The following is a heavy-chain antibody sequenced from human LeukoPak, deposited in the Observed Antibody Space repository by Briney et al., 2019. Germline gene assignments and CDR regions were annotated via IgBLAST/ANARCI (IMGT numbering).Heavy chain of an antibody. CDR2: IYYSGST. CDR3: AKGGYDLGYFDY. D-gene: IGHD5-12*01. J-gene: IGHJ4*02. CDR1: GGSISSYY. V-gene: IGHV4-59*01. Sequence: PSETLSLTCTVSGGSISSYYWSWIRQPPGKGLEWIGYIYYSGSTNYNPSLKSRVTISVDTSKNQFSLKLSSVTAADTAVYYCAKGGYDLGYFDYWGQGTLVTVSS.